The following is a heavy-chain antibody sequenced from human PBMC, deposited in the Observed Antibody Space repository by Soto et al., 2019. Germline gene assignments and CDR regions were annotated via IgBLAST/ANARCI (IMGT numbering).Heavy chain of an antibody. CDR2: IYYSGST. V-gene: IGHV4-30-4*02. J-gene: IGHJ4*02. Sequence: TSETLSLTCTFSGCSISSGDYYLSWIRQPPGKGLEWIGYIYYSGSTYYNPSLKSRVTISVDTSKNQFSLKLSSVNIADSAIYYCARGHFDSRGYSNALDYWGQGIQVTVSS. CDR1: GCSISSGDYY. D-gene: IGHD3-22*01. CDR3: ARGHFDSRGYSNALDY.